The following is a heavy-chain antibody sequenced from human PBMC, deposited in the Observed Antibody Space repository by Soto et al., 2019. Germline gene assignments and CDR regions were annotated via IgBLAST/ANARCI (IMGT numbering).Heavy chain of an antibody. CDR2: IYPGDSDT. CDR3: ARHYTAMVSDAFDI. J-gene: IGHJ3*02. V-gene: IGHV5-51*01. CDR1: GYSFTSYW. D-gene: IGHD5-18*01. Sequence: RGESLKIPCKGSGYSFTSYWIGWVRQMPGKGLEWMGIIYPGDSDTRYSPSFQGQVTISADKSISTAYLQWSSLKASDTAMYYCARHYTAMVSDAFDIWGQGTMVTVSS.